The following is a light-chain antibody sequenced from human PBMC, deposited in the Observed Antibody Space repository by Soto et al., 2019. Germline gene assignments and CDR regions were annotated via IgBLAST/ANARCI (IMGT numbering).Light chain of an antibody. CDR3: QQYHNWVT. J-gene: IGKJ4*01. CDR2: GAS. V-gene: IGKV3D-15*01. CDR1: QSVSNN. Sequence: EIVMTQSPGTLSVSPGERATLSCGASQSVSNNLAWYQQKPGQAPRLLIYGASTRATGIPARFSGSGSGTDFTLTISSLQSEDFAVYYCQQYHNWVTFGGGTKVEIK.